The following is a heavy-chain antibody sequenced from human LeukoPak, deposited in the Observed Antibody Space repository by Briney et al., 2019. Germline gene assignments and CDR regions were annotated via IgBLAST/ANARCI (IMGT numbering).Heavy chain of an antibody. J-gene: IGHJ4*02. D-gene: IGHD2-2*01. Sequence: QPGRSLRLSCAASGFTFSSYAMHWVRQALGKGLEWVAVISYDGSNKYYADSVKGRFTISRDNSKNTLYLQMNSLRAEDTAVYYCARGLGTSPPFDYWGQGTLVTVSS. V-gene: IGHV3-30-3*01. CDR2: ISYDGSNK. CDR3: ARGLGTSPPFDY. CDR1: GFTFSSYA.